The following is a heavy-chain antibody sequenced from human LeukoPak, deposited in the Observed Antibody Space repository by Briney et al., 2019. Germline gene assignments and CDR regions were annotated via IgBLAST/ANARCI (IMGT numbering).Heavy chain of an antibody. CDR1: GFTFSSYA. CDR2: ISGSGGST. V-gene: IGHV3-23*01. CDR3: AKDRQIVATILDY. Sequence: PGGSLRLSCAASGFTFSSYAMSWVRQAPGKGLDWVSAISGSGGSTYYADSVKGRFTISSDNSKNTLYLQLNSLRAEDTAVYYCAKDRQIVATILDYWGQGTLVTVSS. D-gene: IGHD5-12*01. J-gene: IGHJ4*02.